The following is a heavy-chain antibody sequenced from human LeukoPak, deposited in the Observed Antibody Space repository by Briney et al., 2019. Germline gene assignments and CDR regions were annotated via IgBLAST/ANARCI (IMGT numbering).Heavy chain of an antibody. CDR1: GGSISSGTYY. V-gene: IGHV4-61*02. Sequence: KPSQTLSLTCTVSGGSISSGTYYWSWIRQPAGKGLEWIGRIYTSGSTNYNPSPKSRITISVDTSKNQFSLKLSSVTAADTAVYYCARNSCPSGSCYDNRGYFDYWGQGTLVTVSS. CDR3: ARNSCPSGSCYDNRGYFDY. D-gene: IGHD2-15*01. CDR2: IYTSGST. J-gene: IGHJ4*02.